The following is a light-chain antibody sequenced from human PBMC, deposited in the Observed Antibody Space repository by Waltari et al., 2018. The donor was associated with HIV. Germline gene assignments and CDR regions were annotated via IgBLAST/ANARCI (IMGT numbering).Light chain of an antibody. J-gene: IGLJ1*01. V-gene: IGLV1-51*01. CDR2: DND. CDR1: NSHPGHNY. Sequence: SVLTHPPSVSAAPGQKVDTPCHGRNSHPGHNYVSSYQQAPGKAPRLLIYDNDKRPPGIPDRFSASKACVSATLGITGLQIVDEADYYCGTWDSSLNLYVFGPGTTVAVL. CDR3: GTWDSSLNLYV.